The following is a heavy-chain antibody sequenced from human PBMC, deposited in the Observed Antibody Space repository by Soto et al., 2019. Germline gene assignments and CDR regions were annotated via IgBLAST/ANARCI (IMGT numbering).Heavy chain of an antibody. D-gene: IGHD1-1*01. V-gene: IGHV4-59*08. Sequence: QVQLQESGPGLVKPSEPLSLICTVSGGSISDYYWSWIRQPPGKGLEWIGYIFYSGNTNYNPYLKSRVTRSLDTSKNQFSLKLRSVTAADTAIYYCARSKTMGNGFDPWGQGTLVTVSS. CDR1: GGSISDYY. CDR2: IFYSGNT. J-gene: IGHJ5*02. CDR3: ARSKTMGNGFDP.